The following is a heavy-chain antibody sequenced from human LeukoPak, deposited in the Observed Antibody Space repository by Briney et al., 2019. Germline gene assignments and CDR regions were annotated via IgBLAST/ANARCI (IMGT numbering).Heavy chain of an antibody. J-gene: IGHJ6*03. V-gene: IGHV4-34*01. CDR2: INHSGST. Sequence: SSETLSLTCAVYGGSFSGYYWSWIRQPPGKGLEWIGEINHSGSTNYNPSLKSRVTISVDTSKNQFSLELSSVTAAATAVYYCARERPHYYGSGSYYGDYYYYYYMDVWGKGTTVTVSS. CDR1: GGSFSGYY. CDR3: ARERPHYYGSGSYYGDYYYYYYMDV. D-gene: IGHD3-10*01.